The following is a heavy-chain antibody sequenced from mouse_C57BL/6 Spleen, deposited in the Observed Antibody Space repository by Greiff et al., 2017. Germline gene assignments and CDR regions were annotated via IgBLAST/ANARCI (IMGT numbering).Heavy chain of an antibody. CDR2: IYPGDGDT. D-gene: IGHD1-1*01. V-gene: IGHV1-80*01. J-gene: IGHJ1*03. CDR3: ARSGYYGSSYGYFDV. Sequence: VQLQQSGAELVKPGASVKISCKASGYAFSSYWMNWVKQRPGKGLEWIGQIYPGDGDTNYNGKFKGKATLTAAKSSSTAYMQLSSLTSEDSAVYFCARSGYYGSSYGYFDVWGTGTTVTVSS. CDR1: GYAFSSYW.